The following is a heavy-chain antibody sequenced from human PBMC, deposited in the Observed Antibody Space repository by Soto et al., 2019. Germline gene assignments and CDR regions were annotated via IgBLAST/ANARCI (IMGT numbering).Heavy chain of an antibody. CDR1: GFTFSSYA. CDR2: ISGSGGST. V-gene: IGHV3-23*01. Sequence: GGSLRLSCAASGFTFSSYAMSWVRQAPGKGLEWVSAISGSGGSTYYADSVKGRFTISRDNSKNTLHLQMNSLRAEDTAVYYCAKDIAGYCGGDCYPDAFDIWGQGTMVTVSS. CDR3: AKDIAGYCGGDCYPDAFDI. D-gene: IGHD2-21*01. J-gene: IGHJ3*02.